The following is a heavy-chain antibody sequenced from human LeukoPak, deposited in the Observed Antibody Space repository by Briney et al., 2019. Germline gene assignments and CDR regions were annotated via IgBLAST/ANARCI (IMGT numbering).Heavy chain of an antibody. CDR2: IYYSGST. V-gene: IGHV4-59*01. CDR1: GGSIGSYY. Sequence: PSETLSLTCTVSGGSIGSYYWSWIRQPPGKGLEWIGYIYYSGSTNYNPSLKSRVTISVDTSKNQFSLKLSSVTAADTAVYYCARSIAVYSSSFDYWGQGTLVTVSS. D-gene: IGHD6-13*01. CDR3: ARSIAVYSSSFDY. J-gene: IGHJ4*02.